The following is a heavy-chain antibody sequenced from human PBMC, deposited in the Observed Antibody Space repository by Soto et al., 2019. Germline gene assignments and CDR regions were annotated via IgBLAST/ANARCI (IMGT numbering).Heavy chain of an antibody. CDR3: ARVFGLRDAFDI. CDR2: IWYDGSNN. CDR1: GFSFSSYG. D-gene: IGHD5-12*01. Sequence: LRLSCAASGFSFSSYGMHWVRQAPGKGLEWVAVIWYDGSNNYYADSVKGRFTISRDNSKNTLYLQMNSLRAEDTAIYYCARVFGLRDAFDIWGHGTMITV. J-gene: IGHJ3*02. V-gene: IGHV3-33*01.